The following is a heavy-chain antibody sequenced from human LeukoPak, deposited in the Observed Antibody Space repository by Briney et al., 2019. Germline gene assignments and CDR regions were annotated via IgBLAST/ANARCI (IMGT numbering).Heavy chain of an antibody. CDR2: IRYDGTNK. CDR1: GFTFSNYG. D-gene: IGHD2-21*02. Sequence: GGSLRLSCAASGFTFSNYGMHWVRQAPGKGLEWVAFIRYDGTNKYYTDSVKGRFTISRDKSKNTLYLQMNSLRAEDTAVYYCAKDGARCELLLRYYFDYWGQGTLVTVSS. CDR3: AKDGARCELLLRYYFDY. V-gene: IGHV3-30*02. J-gene: IGHJ4*02.